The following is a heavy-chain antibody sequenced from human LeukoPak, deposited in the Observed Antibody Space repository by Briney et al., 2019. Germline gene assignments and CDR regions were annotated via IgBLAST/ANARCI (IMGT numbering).Heavy chain of an antibody. CDR1: GGSLRNYH. V-gene: IGHV4-34*01. D-gene: IGHD4-17*01. J-gene: IGHJ3*02. CDR2: INHSGST. CDR3: ARDLVTVTKGFDI. Sequence: SETLSLTCAVYGGSLRNYHWSLIRQPPGKGLEWIGEINHSGSTNYNPSLKSRVTMSVDTSKNQFSLKLTSVTAADTAVYYCARDLVTVTKGFDIWGQGTMVSVSS.